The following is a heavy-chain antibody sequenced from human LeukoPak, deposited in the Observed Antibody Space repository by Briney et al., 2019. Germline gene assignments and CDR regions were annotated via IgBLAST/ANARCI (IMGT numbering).Heavy chain of an antibody. J-gene: IGHJ3*02. CDR3: ARDRGWIQHDI. D-gene: IGHD5-18*01. V-gene: IGHV3-7*01. CDR2: IKGDGSAK. CDR1: GFAFSDSW. Sequence: GGSLRLSCAASGFAFSDSWMTWIRQAPGKGLEWVASIKGDGSAKKYVDSVKGRFTISRDNAKNSLFLQMNSLRAEDTAVYYCARDRGWIQHDIWGQGTMVTVSS.